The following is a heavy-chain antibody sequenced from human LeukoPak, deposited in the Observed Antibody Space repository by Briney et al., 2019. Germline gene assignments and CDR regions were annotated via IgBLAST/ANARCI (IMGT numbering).Heavy chain of an antibody. CDR1: GYTFIDYY. CDR2: IIPIFGTA. Sequence: ASVKVSCKTSGYTFIDYYMHWVRQAPGQGLEWMGGIIPIFGTANYAQKFQGRVTITADESTSTAYMELSSLRSDDTAVYYCARDYHDGSYRSNDYWGQGTLVTVSS. CDR3: ARDYHDGSYRSNDY. D-gene: IGHD1-26*01. V-gene: IGHV1-69*13. J-gene: IGHJ4*02.